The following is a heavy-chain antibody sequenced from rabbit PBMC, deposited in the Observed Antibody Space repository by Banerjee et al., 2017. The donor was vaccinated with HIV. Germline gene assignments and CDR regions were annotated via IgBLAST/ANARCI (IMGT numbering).Heavy chain of an antibody. CDR2: INTSSGNT. Sequence: QEQLEESGGDLVKPGASLTLTCTASGFSFSNRYVMCWVRQAPGKGLEWIACINTSSGNTVYASWAKGRFTISKTSSTTVTLQMTSLTAADTATYFCAREGSSGGYAFNLWGPGTLVTVS. J-gene: IGHJ4*01. D-gene: IGHD1-1*01. CDR1: GFSFSNRYV. CDR3: AREGSSGGYAFNL. V-gene: IGHV1S45*01.